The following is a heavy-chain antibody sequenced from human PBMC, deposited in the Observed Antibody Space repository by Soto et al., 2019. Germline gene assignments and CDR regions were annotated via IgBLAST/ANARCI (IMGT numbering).Heavy chain of an antibody. V-gene: IGHV3-23*01. D-gene: IGHD5-12*01. CDR1: GFTLSTYA. J-gene: IGHJ5*02. CDR3: AKSGDIVGLDP. Sequence: GGSLRLSCAASGFTLSTYAMSWVRQAPGKGLEWVSLISGGGGSTYYADSVKGRFTIFRDNSKNTLHLLMNSLRAEDTAIYYCAKSGDIVGLDPWGQGTLVTVSS. CDR2: ISGGGGST.